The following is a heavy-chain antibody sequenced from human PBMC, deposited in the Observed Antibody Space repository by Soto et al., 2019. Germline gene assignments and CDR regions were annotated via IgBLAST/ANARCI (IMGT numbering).Heavy chain of an antibody. CDR2: ISYDGSNK. CDR3: AKDRGNIGGGVDATPYNYGMDF. CDR1: GFPFRSYG. J-gene: IGHJ6*02. V-gene: IGHV3-30*18. D-gene: IGHD2-15*01. Sequence: GESLRLSCAASGFPFRSYGMHWVRQAPGKGLEWVAVISYDGSNKYYADSVKGRFTISRDNSKNTLYLQMNSLRAEDTAVYYWAKDRGNIGGGVDATPYNYGMDFWCQGIMVT.